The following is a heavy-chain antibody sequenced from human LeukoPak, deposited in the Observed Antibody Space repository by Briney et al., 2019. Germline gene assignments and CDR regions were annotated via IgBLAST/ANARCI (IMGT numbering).Heavy chain of an antibody. CDR3: AHRPPTFGVVIIPYFDY. J-gene: IGHJ4*02. V-gene: IGHV2-5*01. Sequence: SGPTLVNPTQTLTLTCTFSGFSLSTSGVGVGWIRQPPGKALEWLALIYWYDDKRYSPSLKSRLTITKDTSKNQVVLTMTNMDPVDTATYYCAHRPPTFGVVIIPYFDYWGQGTLVTVSS. CDR2: IYWYDDK. CDR1: GFSLSTSGVG. D-gene: IGHD3-3*01.